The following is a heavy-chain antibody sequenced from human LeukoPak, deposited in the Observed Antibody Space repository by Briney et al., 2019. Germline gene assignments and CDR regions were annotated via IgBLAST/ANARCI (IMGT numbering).Heavy chain of an antibody. D-gene: IGHD3-22*01. CDR1: GVTFRNFW. CDR3: ASNTDHYAASGYRNN. V-gene: IGHV3-74*01. CDR2: INGDGSRT. J-gene: IGHJ4*02. Sequence: GGSLRLSCAASGVTFRNFWMHWVRQAPGKGLVWVSRINGDGSRTTYADSVKGRFTISRDNAKNTLYLQMNSLRAEDTAVYYCASNTDHYAASGYRNNWGQGTLVTVSS.